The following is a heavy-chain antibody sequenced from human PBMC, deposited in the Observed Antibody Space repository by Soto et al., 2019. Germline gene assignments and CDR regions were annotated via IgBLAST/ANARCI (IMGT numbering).Heavy chain of an antibody. CDR1: GFTFSNFG. CDR3: AKGSDVARQELDY. J-gene: IGHJ4*02. D-gene: IGHD2-15*01. CDR2: ISSDGSDK. Sequence: QVQLVESGGGVVQPGRSLRLSCAASGFTFSNFGMHWVRQAPGKGLEWVAAISSDGSDKYYSESVKGRFTISRDNSKNTLFLQMNRLRVEDTAVYYCAKGSDVARQELDYWGQGTLVTVSS. V-gene: IGHV3-30*18.